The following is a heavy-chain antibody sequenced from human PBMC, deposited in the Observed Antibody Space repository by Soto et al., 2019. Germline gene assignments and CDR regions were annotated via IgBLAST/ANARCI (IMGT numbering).Heavy chain of an antibody. Sequence: GGCLRLSCAASLFTFSDYYMSWIRQAPGKGLEWVSYISSRGSTIYYADSVKGRFTISRDTAKNSLYLQMNSLRAEDTAVYYCARDDRNYDYWGQGTLVTVPQ. V-gene: IGHV3-11*01. J-gene: IGHJ4*02. CDR1: LFTFSDYY. D-gene: IGHD1-7*01. CDR2: ISSRGSTI. CDR3: ARDDRNYDY.